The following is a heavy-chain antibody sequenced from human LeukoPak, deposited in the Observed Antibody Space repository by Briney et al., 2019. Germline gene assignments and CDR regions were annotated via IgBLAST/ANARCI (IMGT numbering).Heavy chain of an antibody. Sequence: ASVKVSCKASGYTFTSYGISGVRQAPGQGLEWMAWISAYNGNTNYAQKLQGRVTMTTDTSTSTAYMELRSLRSDDTAVYYCARDLVSVNAEILNYYDSGDAFDIWGQGTMVTASS. J-gene: IGHJ3*02. CDR2: ISAYNGNT. V-gene: IGHV1-18*01. CDR1: GYTFTSYG. CDR3: ARDLVSVNAEILNYYDSGDAFDI. D-gene: IGHD3-10*01.